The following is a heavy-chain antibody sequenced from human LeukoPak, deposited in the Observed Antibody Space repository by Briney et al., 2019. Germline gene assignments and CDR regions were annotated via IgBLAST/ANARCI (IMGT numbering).Heavy chain of an antibody. Sequence: SETPSLTCTVSGGSISSYYWSWIRQPPGKGLEWIGYIYYSGSTNYNPSLKSRVTISVDTSKNQFSLKLSSVTAADTAVYYCARGDGGNIFDYWGQGTLVTVSS. CDR1: GGSISSYY. V-gene: IGHV4-59*01. J-gene: IGHJ4*02. D-gene: IGHD4-23*01. CDR2: IYYSGST. CDR3: ARGDGGNIFDY.